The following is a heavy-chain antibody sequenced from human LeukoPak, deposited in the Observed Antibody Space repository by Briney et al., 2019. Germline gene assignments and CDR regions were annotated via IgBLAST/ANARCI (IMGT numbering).Heavy chain of an antibody. CDR2: INHSGST. J-gene: IGHJ4*02. CDR3: ASGYHYDSSGYYALNY. CDR1: GGSFSGYY. Sequence: SETLSLTCAVYGGSFSGYYWSWIRQPPGKGLEWIGEINHSGSTNYNPSLKSRVTISVDTSKNQFSLKLSSVTAADTAVYYCASGYHYDSSGYYALNYWGQGTLVTVSS. D-gene: IGHD3-22*01. V-gene: IGHV4-34*01.